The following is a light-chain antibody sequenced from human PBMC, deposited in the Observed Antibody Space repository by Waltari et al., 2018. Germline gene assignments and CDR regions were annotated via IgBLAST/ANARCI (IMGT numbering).Light chain of an antibody. V-gene: IGKV3-11*01. CDR1: QSVSTY. CDR2: DAS. J-gene: IGKJ4*01. CDR3: QQRSSWPT. Sequence: VVLPQSPAALSLSPGERATLPCRVSQSVSTYLAWYQQKPGQAPRLLLYDASNRATGIPDRFRGSGSGTDFTLTISSLEPEDSAVYYCQQRSSWPTFGGGTKVEIK.